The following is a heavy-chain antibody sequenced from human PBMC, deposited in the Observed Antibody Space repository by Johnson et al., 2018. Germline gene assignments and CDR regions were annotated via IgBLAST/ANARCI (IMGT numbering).Heavy chain of an antibody. CDR2: IWYDVSNK. J-gene: IGHJ6*03. V-gene: IGHV3-33*06. D-gene: IGHD6-19*01. Sequence: QVQLVQSGGGVVQPGRSLRLSCAASGFTFSSYGMHWVRQAPGKGLEWVAVIWYDVSNKYYADYVKGRFTISRDNSKNTLYLQMNSLRTPDTAVYYCAKHQVAVAGYYYYYMDVWGKGTTVTVSS. CDR3: AKHQVAVAGYYYYYMDV. CDR1: GFTFSSYG.